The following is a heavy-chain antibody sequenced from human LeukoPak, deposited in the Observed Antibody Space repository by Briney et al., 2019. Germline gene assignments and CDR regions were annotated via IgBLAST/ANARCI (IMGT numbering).Heavy chain of an antibody. CDR2: ISAYNGNT. D-gene: IGHD2-21*01. J-gene: IGHJ4*02. Sequence: GALVKVSCKASGYTFTSYGISWVRQAPGQGLEWMGWISAYNGNTNYAQKFQGRVTMTRSTSISTAYMELSSLRFEDTAVYYCTRSVRNGHIDYWGQGTLVTVSS. CDR3: TRSVRNGHIDY. V-gene: IGHV1-18*01. CDR1: GYTFTSYG.